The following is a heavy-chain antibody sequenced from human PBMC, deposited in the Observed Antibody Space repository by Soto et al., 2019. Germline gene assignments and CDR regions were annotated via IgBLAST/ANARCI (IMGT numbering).Heavy chain of an antibody. Sequence: PSETLSLTCTVSGGSISGYYWSWIRQPPGKGLEWIGYIYYSGSTNYNPSLKSRVTISVDTSKNQFSLKLSSVTAADTAVYYCARYHSSGWYYFDYWGQGTLVTVSS. D-gene: IGHD6-19*01. CDR3: ARYHSSGWYYFDY. V-gene: IGHV4-59*01. CDR2: IYYSGST. CDR1: GGSISGYY. J-gene: IGHJ4*02.